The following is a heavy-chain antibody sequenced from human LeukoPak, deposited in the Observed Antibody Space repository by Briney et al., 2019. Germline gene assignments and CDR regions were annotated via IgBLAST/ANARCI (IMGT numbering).Heavy chain of an antibody. V-gene: IGHV1-8*03. CDR2: MNPNSGNT. CDR3: ARRSSSWYPPVGYYYYMDV. CDR1: GYTFTSYD. Sequence: ASVKVSRKASGYTFTSYDINWVRQATGQGLEWMGWMNPNSGNTGYAQKFQGRVTITRNTSISTAYMELSSLRSEDTAVYYCARRSSSWYPPVGYYYYMDVWGKGTTVTVSS. D-gene: IGHD6-13*01. J-gene: IGHJ6*03.